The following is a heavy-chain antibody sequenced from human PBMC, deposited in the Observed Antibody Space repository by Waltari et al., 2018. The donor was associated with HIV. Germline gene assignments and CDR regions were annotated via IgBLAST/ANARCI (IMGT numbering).Heavy chain of an antibody. CDR3: ARDSSLLWFGEVDY. Sequence: EVQLVESGGGLVQPGGSLRLSCAASGFTFRSYSMHWVRQAPGKGLEWVSYISSSSSTIYYADSVKGRFTISRDNAKNSLYLQMNSLRDEDTAVYYCARDSSLLWFGEVDYWGQGTLVTVSS. CDR2: ISSSSSTI. CDR1: GFTFRSYS. J-gene: IGHJ4*02. D-gene: IGHD3-10*01. V-gene: IGHV3-48*02.